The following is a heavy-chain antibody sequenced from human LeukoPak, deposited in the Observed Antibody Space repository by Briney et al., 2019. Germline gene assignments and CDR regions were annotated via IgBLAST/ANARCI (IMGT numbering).Heavy chain of an antibody. D-gene: IGHD2-21*01. Sequence: SVKVSCKASGGTFSSYAISWVRQAPGQGLEWMGGIIPIFGTANYAQKFQGRVTITADESTSTAYMELSSLRSEDTAVYYCAIAASVVIGSRYDYWGQGTLATVSS. J-gene: IGHJ4*02. CDR2: IIPIFGTA. V-gene: IGHV1-69*13. CDR1: GGTFSSYA. CDR3: AIAASVVIGSRYDY.